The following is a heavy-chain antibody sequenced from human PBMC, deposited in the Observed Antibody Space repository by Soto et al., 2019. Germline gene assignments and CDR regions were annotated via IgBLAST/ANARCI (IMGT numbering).Heavy chain of an antibody. D-gene: IGHD2-15*01. Sequence: LSLTCSVSGDSISSVYYFWAWISQPPGQALEYIGYIYKSATNSYNPSFESRVAISLDTSKSPFSLNVTSVTAADTAVYFCARGRYGLPGRCFPNGFDPWGQGTMVTVS. CDR1: GDSISSVYYF. J-gene: IGHJ5*02. CDR2: IYKSATN. V-gene: IGHV4-30-4*01. CDR3: ARGRYGLPGRCFPNGFDP.